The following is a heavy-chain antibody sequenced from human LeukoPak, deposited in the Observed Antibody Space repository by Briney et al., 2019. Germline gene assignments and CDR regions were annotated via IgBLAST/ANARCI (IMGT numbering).Heavy chain of an antibody. J-gene: IGHJ4*02. D-gene: IGHD3-9*01. Sequence: GGSLRLSCAASGFTFSNYWMHWVRQAPGKGLVWVSRIHSDGSSTSYADSVKGRFTISRDNAKNTLYLQMNSLRAEDTAVYYCARGDYDILTGYRYYYFDYWGQGTLVTVSS. V-gene: IGHV3-74*01. CDR1: GFTFSNYW. CDR2: IHSDGSST. CDR3: ARGDYDILTGYRYYYFDY.